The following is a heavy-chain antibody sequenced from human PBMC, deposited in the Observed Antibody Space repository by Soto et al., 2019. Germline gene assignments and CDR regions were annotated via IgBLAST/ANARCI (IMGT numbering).Heavy chain of an antibody. V-gene: IGHV3-48*03. CDR3: ARETLRDAIDI. CDR1: GFDLRSYE. Sequence: PXGSLRLSFVASGFDLRSYEMNWVRQAPGKGLEWVSNIRANDESIYYADSVKGRVSVSRDNAKNSLFLEMNSLRVDDTAVYYCARETLRDAIDIWGQGTMVTVSS. J-gene: IGHJ3*02. CDR2: IRANDESI.